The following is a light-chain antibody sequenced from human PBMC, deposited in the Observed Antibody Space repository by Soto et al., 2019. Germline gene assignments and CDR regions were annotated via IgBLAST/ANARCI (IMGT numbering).Light chain of an antibody. CDR2: SIS. Sequence: EIVMTQSPATLSVSPGERATLSCRASQSIDNFVWYQQKPGQAPRLLIYSISTRAPGVPARFCGSGSGTEFTLTISSLQSEDFAVYYCQQCSSWPYTFGQGTKLEIK. V-gene: IGKV3-15*01. J-gene: IGKJ2*01. CDR1: QSIDN. CDR3: QQCSSWPYT.